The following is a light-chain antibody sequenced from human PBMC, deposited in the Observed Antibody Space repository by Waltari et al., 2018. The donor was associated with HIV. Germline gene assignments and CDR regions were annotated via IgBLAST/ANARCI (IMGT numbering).Light chain of an antibody. V-gene: IGKV4-1*01. J-gene: IGKJ1*01. CDR3: QQYYARPWT. CDR1: PNGLSNSNDKNF. Sequence: IVLTQSAESLAVSLGERAVITWQSSPNGLSNSNDKNFLAWYQQKQGHSPKLLIFWACTRHPGVPDRFSGSVSGTDFTLTISSLQAEDAAVYYCQQYYARPWTFGQGTKVEIK. CDR2: WAC.